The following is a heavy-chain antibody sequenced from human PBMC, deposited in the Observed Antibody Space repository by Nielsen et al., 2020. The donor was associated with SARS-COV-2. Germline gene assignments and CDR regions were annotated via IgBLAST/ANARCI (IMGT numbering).Heavy chain of an antibody. CDR3: ARDSSSWRPFDY. CDR2: INHSGST. CDR1: GGSFSGYY. D-gene: IGHD6-13*01. J-gene: IGHJ4*02. Sequence: SETLSLTCAVYGGSFSGYYWSWIRQPPGKGLEWIGEINHSGSTNYNPSLKSRVTISVDTSKNQSSLKLSSVTAADTAVYYCARDSSSWRPFDYWGQGTLVTVSS. V-gene: IGHV4-34*01.